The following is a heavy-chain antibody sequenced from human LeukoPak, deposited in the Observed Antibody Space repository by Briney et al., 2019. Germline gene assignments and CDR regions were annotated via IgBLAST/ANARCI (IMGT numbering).Heavy chain of an antibody. CDR2: IKQDGSER. J-gene: IGHJ4*02. V-gene: IGHV3-7*01. CDR1: GFTFSRYW. D-gene: IGHD1-1*01. CDR3: ATMGLEPLPYYFDY. Sequence: GGSLRLSCAASGFTFSRYWMSWVRQAPGKGLEWVANIKQDGSERYHVDSVRCRFTISRDNAKNSLFLQMNSLRAEDTAVYYCATMGLEPLPYYFDYWGQGTLVTVSS.